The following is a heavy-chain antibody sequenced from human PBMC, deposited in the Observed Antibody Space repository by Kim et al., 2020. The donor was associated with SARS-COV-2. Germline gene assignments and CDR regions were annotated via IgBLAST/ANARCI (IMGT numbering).Heavy chain of an antibody. J-gene: IGHJ4*02. Sequence: CQGRVTMTRDTSTSTVYMGLSSLRSEDTAVYYCARGVAGRGIAVAGLFDYWGQGTLVTVSS. V-gene: IGHV1-46*01. CDR3: ARGVAGRGIAVAGLFDY. D-gene: IGHD6-19*01.